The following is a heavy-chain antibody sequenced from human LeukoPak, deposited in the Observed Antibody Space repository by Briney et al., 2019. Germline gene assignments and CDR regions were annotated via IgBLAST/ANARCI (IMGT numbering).Heavy chain of an antibody. Sequence: GGSLRLSCAASGFIFSRYNMNWVRQAPGKGLEWVSYISSSGTIYYADSVKGRFTIPRDNAKNSLYLQMNSLRAEDTAVYYCARELSNYDFWLWGQGTLVTVSS. J-gene: IGHJ4*02. D-gene: IGHD3-3*01. CDR1: GFIFSRYN. CDR2: ISSSGTI. CDR3: ARELSNYDFWL. V-gene: IGHV3-48*01.